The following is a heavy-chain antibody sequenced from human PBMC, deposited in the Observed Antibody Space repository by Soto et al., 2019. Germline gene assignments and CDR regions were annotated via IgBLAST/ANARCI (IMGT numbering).Heavy chain of an antibody. Sequence: QVQLVQSGTEVKQPGASVKVSCKASGYTFTTYGINWVRQAPGQGLEWMGWISAYNGNTNYAQNLQGRVTMTTDTSTSTAYMELRSLRSDDTAIYYCARDETIATPAGGYWGQGTLVTVSS. D-gene: IGHD6-6*01. CDR1: GYTFTTYG. V-gene: IGHV1-18*01. CDR2: ISAYNGNT. J-gene: IGHJ4*02. CDR3: ARDETIATPAGGY.